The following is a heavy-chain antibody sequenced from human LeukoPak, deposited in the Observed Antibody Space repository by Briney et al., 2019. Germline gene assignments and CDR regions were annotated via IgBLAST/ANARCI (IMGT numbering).Heavy chain of an antibody. CDR3: TRDTWTPIWLTFDY. J-gene: IGHJ4*02. V-gene: IGHV3-30*04. Sequence: PGGSLRLSCAASGFTFSSYAMHWVRQAPGKGLEWVAVISYDGANKYYADSVRGRFTISRDNSKNTLYLQMDRLRAEDTAVYYCTRDTWTPIWLTFDYWGQGTLVTVSS. CDR2: ISYDGANK. D-gene: IGHD5-18*01. CDR1: GFTFSSYA.